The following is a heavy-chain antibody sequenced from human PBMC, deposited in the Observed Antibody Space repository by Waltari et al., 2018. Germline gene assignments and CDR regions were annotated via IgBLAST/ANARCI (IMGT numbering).Heavy chain of an antibody. J-gene: IGHJ1*01. CDR1: GYSFTSYW. CDR2: IYPGDSDT. V-gene: IGHV5-51*01. CDR3: ARDPMTTVGSGNAEYFQH. Sequence: EVQLVQSGAEVKKPGESLKISCKGSGYSFTSYWIGWVRPMPGQGLEWMGIIYPGDSDTRYSPSFQGQVTISADKSISTAYLQWSSLRSEDTAVYYCARDPMTTVGSGNAEYFQHWGQGTLVTVSS. D-gene: IGHD4-17*01.